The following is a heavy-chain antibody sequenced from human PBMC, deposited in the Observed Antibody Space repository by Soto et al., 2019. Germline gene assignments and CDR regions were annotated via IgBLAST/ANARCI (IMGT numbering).Heavy chain of an antibody. Sequence: SETLSLTCAVYGGSFSGYYWTWIRQPPGKGLEWIGGIYYSGSTNYNPSLKSRVTISVDTSKNQFSLKLTSVTAEDTAVYYCAKAPHDRGHYNWFDPWGQGTLVTVSS. CDR3: AKAPHDRGHYNWFDP. D-gene: IGHD2-21*02. V-gene: IGHV4-34*01. CDR2: IYYSGST. CDR1: GGSFSGYY. J-gene: IGHJ5*02.